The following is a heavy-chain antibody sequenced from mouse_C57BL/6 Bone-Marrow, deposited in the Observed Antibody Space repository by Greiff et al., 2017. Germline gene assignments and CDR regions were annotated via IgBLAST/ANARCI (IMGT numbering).Heavy chain of an antibody. CDR1: GYTFTSYW. CDR3: ARSGVYGSSLYWYFDV. V-gene: IGHV1-53*01. Sequence: VQLQQPGTELVKPGASVKLSCKASGYTFTSYWMHWVKQRPGPGLEWIGNINPNNGGSNYNEKFKNKATLTVDKSSSTTYMQLSSLTSEDSAVYLCARSGVYGSSLYWYFDVWGTGTTVTVSS. CDR2: INPNNGGS. D-gene: IGHD1-1*01. J-gene: IGHJ1*03.